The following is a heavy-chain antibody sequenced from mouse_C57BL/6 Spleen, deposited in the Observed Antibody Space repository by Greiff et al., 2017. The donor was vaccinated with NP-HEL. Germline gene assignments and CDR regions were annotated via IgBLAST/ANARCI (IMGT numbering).Heavy chain of an antibody. CDR2: IDPSDSYT. Sequence: QVQLQQPGAELVMPGASVKLSCKASGYTFTSYWMHWVKQRPGQGLEWIGEIDPSDSYTNYNQTFKGKSTLTVDKSSSTAYMQLSSLTSEDSAVYYGARSPYDGYSDYWGQGTTLTVSS. J-gene: IGHJ2*01. CDR1: GYTFTSYW. CDR3: ARSPYDGYSDY. V-gene: IGHV1-69*01. D-gene: IGHD2-3*01.